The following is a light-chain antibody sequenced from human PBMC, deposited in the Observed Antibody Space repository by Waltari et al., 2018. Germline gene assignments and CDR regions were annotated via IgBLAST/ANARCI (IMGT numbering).Light chain of an antibody. V-gene: IGLV2-23*01. CDR2: DGS. J-gene: IGLJ2*01. CDR1: SSDIGNHNR. Sequence: QSALTQPASVSGSPGQSITISCTGTSSDIGNHNRVSLYQLHPGKAPKLIIFDGSKRPSGVSNRFSASKSDNTASLTISGLQADDEADYFCCSYANTNTFVLFAGGTKVTVL. CDR3: CSYANTNTFVL.